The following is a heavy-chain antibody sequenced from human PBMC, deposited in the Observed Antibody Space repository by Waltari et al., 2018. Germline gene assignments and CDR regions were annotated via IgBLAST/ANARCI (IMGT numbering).Heavy chain of an antibody. V-gene: IGHV3-7*01. Sequence: EVQLVESGGGLVQPGGSLRLSCAASGFTFSSYWMSWVRQAPGKGLEWVANIKQDGSEKYYGDSGKGRFTSSRDNAKNSLYLQMNSLRAEDTAVYYCARDRGTGYYGSGSRRGYYYGMDVWGQGTTVTVSS. CDR3: ARDRGTGYYGSGSRRGYYYGMDV. CDR1: GFTFSSYW. CDR2: IKQDGSEK. J-gene: IGHJ6*02. D-gene: IGHD3-10*01.